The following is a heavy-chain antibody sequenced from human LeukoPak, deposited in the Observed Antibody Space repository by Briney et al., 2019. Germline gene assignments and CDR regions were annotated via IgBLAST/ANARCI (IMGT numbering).Heavy chain of an antibody. CDR1: GYSFTSYW. J-gene: IGHJ4*02. V-gene: IGHV5-51*01. D-gene: IGHD5-12*01. CDR3: ARHSATRGSGYNGVGY. CDR2: IYPDDSDT. Sequence: GESLKISCKGSGYSFTSYWLGWVRQMPGKGLEWMGIIYPDDSDTRYSPSFQGQVTISVDKSISTAYLQWSSLKASDTAMYYCARHSATRGSGYNGVGYWGQGTLVTVSS.